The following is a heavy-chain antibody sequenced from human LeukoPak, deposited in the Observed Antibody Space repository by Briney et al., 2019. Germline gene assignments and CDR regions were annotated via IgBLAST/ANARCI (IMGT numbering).Heavy chain of an antibody. CDR3: ARDSSGWEGIDY. D-gene: IGHD6-19*01. CDR1: GFTFSDYY. J-gene: IGHJ4*02. CDR2: ISSSGNST. Sequence: GGSLRLSCAASGFTFSDYYMSWIRQAPGKGLEWVSYISSSGNSTYYSDSVRGRFTISRDNAKNSLHLQMNSLRAEDTAVYYCARDSSGWEGIDYWGQGTLVTVSS. V-gene: IGHV3-11*04.